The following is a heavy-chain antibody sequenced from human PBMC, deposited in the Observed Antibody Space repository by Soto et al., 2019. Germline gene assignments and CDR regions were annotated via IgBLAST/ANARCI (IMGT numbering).Heavy chain of an antibody. Sequence: EVQLLESGGGLVQPGGSLRLSCAASGFTFSSYAMSWVRQAPGKGLEWVSAISGSGGSTYYADSVKGRFTISRDNSKNTLYLQMNSLRAEDTAVYYCAKDSAVLRYFDWLSPLDYWGQGTLVTVSS. V-gene: IGHV3-23*01. CDR2: ISGSGGST. CDR1: GFTFSSYA. J-gene: IGHJ4*02. D-gene: IGHD3-9*01. CDR3: AKDSAVLRYFDWLSPLDY.